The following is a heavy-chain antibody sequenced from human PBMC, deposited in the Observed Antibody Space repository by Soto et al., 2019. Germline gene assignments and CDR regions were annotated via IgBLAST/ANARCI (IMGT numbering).Heavy chain of an antibody. CDR3: ARGGHVVVVTAALDY. J-gene: IGHJ4*02. Sequence: QVQLMQSGAEVKKPGASVKVSCKASGDTFSDYYIHWVRQAPGQGLEWMGTVNPSGGYTTYSQPFLGRVTMTRATSTSTLHMELTSLTSADTAVYYCARGGHVVVVTAALDYWGQGTLVTVSS. D-gene: IGHD2-21*02. CDR1: GDTFSDYY. CDR2: VNPSGGYT. V-gene: IGHV1-46*01.